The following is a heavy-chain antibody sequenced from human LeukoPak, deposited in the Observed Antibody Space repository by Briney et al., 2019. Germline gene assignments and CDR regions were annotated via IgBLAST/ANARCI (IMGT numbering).Heavy chain of an antibody. CDR2: IYYSGST. V-gene: IGHV4-61*01. D-gene: IGHD3-9*01. Sequence: SETLSLTCTVSGGSVSSGSYYWSWIRQPPGKGLEWIGYIYYSGSTNYNPSLKSRVTISVDTSKNQFSLKLSSVTAADTAVYYCARERYDNLTGYYNVLEFWYYGMDVWGKGTTVTVSS. CDR1: GGSVSSGSYY. CDR3: ARERYDNLTGYYNVLEFWYYGMDV. J-gene: IGHJ6*04.